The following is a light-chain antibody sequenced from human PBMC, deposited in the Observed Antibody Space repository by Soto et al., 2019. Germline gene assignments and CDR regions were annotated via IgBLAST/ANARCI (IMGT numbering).Light chain of an antibody. CDR2: GAS. CDR1: QSVTSNY. CDR3: QHYVTSLTT. Sequence: EIVLTQSPGTLSLSAREGATLXWGASQSVTSNYLAWYQQKPGQAPRLLIFGASIRVTGIPDRFIGSGSGTHFTLTISRLEPEDFAVYYCQHYVTSLTTFGQGTKVDI. J-gene: IGKJ1*01. V-gene: IGKV3-20*01.